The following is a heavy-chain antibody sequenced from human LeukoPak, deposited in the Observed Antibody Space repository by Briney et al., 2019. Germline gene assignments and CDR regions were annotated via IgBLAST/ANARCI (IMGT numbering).Heavy chain of an antibody. J-gene: IGHJ5*02. CDR1: GYTFIGYY. D-gene: IGHD2-2*01. CDR3: ARDWGWYQLLHWFDT. V-gene: IGHV1-2*02. Sequence: ASVTVSCKASGYTFIGYYIHWVRQAPGQGREGMGWINPNSGGTNYAQKFQARVTMPRDTPISTAYIELSRLRSDDTAVYYCARDWGWYQLLHWFDTWGQGTLVTVSP. CDR2: INPNSGGT.